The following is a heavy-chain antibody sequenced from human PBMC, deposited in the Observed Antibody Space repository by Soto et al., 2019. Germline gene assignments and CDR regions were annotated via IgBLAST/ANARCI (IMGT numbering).Heavy chain of an antibody. Sequence: EVQLVESGGGLVQPGRSLRLSCAASGFTFDDYAMHWVRQAPGKGLEWVSGISWNSGSIGYADSVKGRFTISRDNAKNSLYLQMNSLRAEDTALYYCAKDIGSGGYVDYWGQGTLFTVSS. V-gene: IGHV3-9*01. D-gene: IGHD2-15*01. CDR1: GFTFDDYA. CDR2: ISWNSGSI. CDR3: AKDIGSGGYVDY. J-gene: IGHJ4*02.